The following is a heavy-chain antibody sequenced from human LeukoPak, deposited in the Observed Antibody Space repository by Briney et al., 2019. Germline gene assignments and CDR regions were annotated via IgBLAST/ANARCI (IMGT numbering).Heavy chain of an antibody. V-gene: IGHV3-73*01. CDR2: IKSKSNTYAT. Sequence: GGSLRLSCAASGFTFSDSAMHWVRQASGKELEWVGRIKSKSNTYATSYAASVKGRFTISRDDSKNTAYLEMNSLKTEDTAGYYCTRGYCGGDCFPPYYYYMDVWGEGTTVTVSS. J-gene: IGHJ6*03. CDR1: GFTFSDSA. CDR3: TRGYCGGDCFPPYYYYMDV. D-gene: IGHD2-21*02.